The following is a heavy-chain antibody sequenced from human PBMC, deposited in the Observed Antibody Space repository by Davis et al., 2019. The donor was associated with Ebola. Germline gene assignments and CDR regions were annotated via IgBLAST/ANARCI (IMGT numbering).Heavy chain of an antibody. Sequence: PSETLSLTCTVSGGSISSGGYYWSWIRQHPGKGLEWIGYIYYSGSTYYNPSLKSRVTISVDTSKNQFSLKLSSVTAADTAVYYCARVVLLWFGEFNTPYRYFDLWGRGTLVTVSS. CDR3: ARVVLLWFGEFNTPYRYFDL. CDR2: IYYSGST. J-gene: IGHJ2*01. CDR1: GGSISSGGYY. V-gene: IGHV4-31*03. D-gene: IGHD3-10*01.